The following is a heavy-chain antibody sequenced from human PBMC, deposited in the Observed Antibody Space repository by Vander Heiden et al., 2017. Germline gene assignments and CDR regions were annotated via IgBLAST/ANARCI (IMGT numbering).Heavy chain of an antibody. D-gene: IGHD6-19*01. CDR2: IRGRGGST. CDR3: AKDRPRGIAVAGIFDY. J-gene: IGHJ4*02. V-gene: IGHV3-23*01. CDR1: GFTFRSYA. Sequence: EVQLLESGGGLVQPGGSLRLSCEASGFTFRSYAMGWVRQAPGKGLKWVSAIRGRGGSTYYADSVKGRFTISRDNSKNTLYLQMNSLRAEDTAVYYCAKDRPRGIAVAGIFDYWGQGTLVTVSS.